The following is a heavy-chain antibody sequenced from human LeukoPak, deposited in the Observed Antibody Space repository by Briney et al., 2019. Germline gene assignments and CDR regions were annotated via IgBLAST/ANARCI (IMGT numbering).Heavy chain of an antibody. CDR3: ATAQGIQFWSGSYGECYYVDG. Sequence: ASVNVSFKASVYTLTNYDINWVRPATGRGLEWMGWLNPNSGNTGYAQKFQGGVTMTRNTSMSTAYIEVSSLRSEDTAEYYCATAQGIQFWSGSYGECYYVDGWGKGTTVTVSS. J-gene: IGHJ6*03. CDR1: VYTLTNYD. CDR2: LNPNSGNT. V-gene: IGHV1-8*01. D-gene: IGHD3-3*01.